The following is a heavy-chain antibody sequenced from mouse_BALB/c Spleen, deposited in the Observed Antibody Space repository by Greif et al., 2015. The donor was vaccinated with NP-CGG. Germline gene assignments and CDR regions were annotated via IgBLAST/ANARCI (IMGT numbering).Heavy chain of an antibody. CDR2: ISYSGST. CDR3: ARFTTVVGGFDY. Sequence: EVQLQESGPRLVKPSQTLSLTCSVTGDSITSGYWNWIRKFPGNKLEYMGYISYSGSTYYNPSLKSRISITRDTSKNQYYLQLNSVTTEDTATYYCARFTTVVGGFDYWGQGTTLTVSS. J-gene: IGHJ2*01. D-gene: IGHD1-1*01. CDR1: GDSITSGY. V-gene: IGHV3-8*02.